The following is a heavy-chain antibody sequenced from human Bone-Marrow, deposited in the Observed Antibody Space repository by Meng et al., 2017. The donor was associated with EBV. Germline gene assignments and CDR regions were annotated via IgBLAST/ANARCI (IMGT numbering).Heavy chain of an antibody. J-gene: IGHJ5*02. CDR1: GFVFHTYA. D-gene: IGHD4-23*01. Sequence: QEHLVESGXXXXXTXTSXTLSCSASGFVFHTYAMHWVRQAPGKGLEWVAVMSYDGSNENYADSVKGRFTISRDNSKNRLYLQMNSLRTEDTAIYYCARALSAWAPGGKGWFDPWGQGTLVTVSS. V-gene: IGHV3-30-3*01. CDR3: ARALSAWAPGGKGWFDP. CDR2: MSYDGSNE.